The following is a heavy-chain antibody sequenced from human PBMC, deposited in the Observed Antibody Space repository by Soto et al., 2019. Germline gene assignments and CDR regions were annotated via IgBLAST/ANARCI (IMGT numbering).Heavy chain of an antibody. Sequence: SETLSLTCTVSGGSISSYYWSWVRQPPGKGLEWVGYIYYNGSTNYNPYPKSRANISVGTSKNQFSLKLSSVTAADTAVYYCARDHKDPNYDFWSGYSTPIGTTYMDVWGKGTTVTVSS. CDR3: ARDHKDPNYDFWSGYSTPIGTTYMDV. CDR1: GGSISSYY. V-gene: IGHV4-59*01. D-gene: IGHD3-3*01. J-gene: IGHJ6*03. CDR2: IYYNGST.